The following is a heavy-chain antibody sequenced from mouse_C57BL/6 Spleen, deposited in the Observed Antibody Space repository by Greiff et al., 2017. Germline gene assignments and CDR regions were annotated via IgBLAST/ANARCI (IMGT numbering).Heavy chain of an antibody. D-gene: IGHD2-5*01. J-gene: IGHJ3*01. CDR1: GFNIKDDY. CDR2: IDPENGDT. V-gene: IGHV14-4*01. Sequence: EVQLQQSGAELVRPGASVKLSCTASGFNIKDDYMHWVKQRPEQGLEWIGWIDPENGDTEYASKFQGKATITADTSSNTAYLQLSSLTSEDTAVYYCTTGYSNSAYWGQGTLVTVSA. CDR3: TTGYSNSAY.